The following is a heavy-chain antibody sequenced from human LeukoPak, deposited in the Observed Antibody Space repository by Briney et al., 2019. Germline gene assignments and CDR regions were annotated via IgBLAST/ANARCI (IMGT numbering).Heavy chain of an antibody. CDR3: AKGRNSWYGDYFDY. D-gene: IGHD6-13*01. CDR2: ISWDGGST. V-gene: IGHV3-43D*03. J-gene: IGHJ4*02. Sequence: GGSLRLSCAASGFTFDDYAMHWVRQAPGKGLEWVSLISWDGGSTYYADSVKGRFTISRDNSKNSLYLQMNSLRAEDMALYYCAKGRNSWYGDYFDYWGQGTLVTVSS. CDR1: GFTFDDYA.